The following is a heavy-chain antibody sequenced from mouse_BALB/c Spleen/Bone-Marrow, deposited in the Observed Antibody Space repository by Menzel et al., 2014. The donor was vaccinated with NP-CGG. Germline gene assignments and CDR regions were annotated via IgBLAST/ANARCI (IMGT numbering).Heavy chain of an antibody. CDR1: GYTFTSYW. Sequence: QVQLKQSGAGLAKPGASVKMSCKASGYTFTSYWMHWVKQRPGQGLEWIGYINPSTGYTEYNQKFKDKATLTADKSSSTAYMQLSSLTSEDSAVYFCARPPYYNGSSYDAMDYWGQGTSVTGSS. J-gene: IGHJ4*01. CDR2: INPSTGYT. V-gene: IGHV1-7*01. D-gene: IGHD1-1*01. CDR3: ARPPYYNGSSYDAMDY.